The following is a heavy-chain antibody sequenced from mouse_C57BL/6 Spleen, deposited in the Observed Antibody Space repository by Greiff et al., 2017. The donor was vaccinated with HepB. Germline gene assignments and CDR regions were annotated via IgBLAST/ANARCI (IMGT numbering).Heavy chain of an antibody. Sequence: QVQLQQPGAELVKPGASVKMSCKASGYTFTSYWITWVKQRPGQGLEWIGDIYPGSGSTNYNEKFKSKATLTVDTSSSTAYMQLSSLTSEDSAVYYCARSSGGNYGGDYFDYWGQGTTLTVSS. CDR1: GYTFTSYW. V-gene: IGHV1-55*01. J-gene: IGHJ2*01. CDR2: IYPGSGST. D-gene: IGHD2-1*01. CDR3: ARSSGGNYGGDYFDY.